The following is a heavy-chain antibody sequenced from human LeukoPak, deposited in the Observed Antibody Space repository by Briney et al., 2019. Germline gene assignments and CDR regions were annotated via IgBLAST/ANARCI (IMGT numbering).Heavy chain of an antibody. CDR1: GYSFTTYW. D-gene: IGHD1-26*01. Sequence: GESLKSSCKGSGYSFTTYWIAWVRQMPGKGLEWMGIIYPGDSDTRYSPAFQGQVTISADKSNSTAYLQWSSLKASDTAMYYCARLGGNYYYYGMDVWGQGTTDTVSS. J-gene: IGHJ6*02. V-gene: IGHV5-51*01. CDR2: IYPGDSDT. CDR3: ARLGGNYYYYGMDV.